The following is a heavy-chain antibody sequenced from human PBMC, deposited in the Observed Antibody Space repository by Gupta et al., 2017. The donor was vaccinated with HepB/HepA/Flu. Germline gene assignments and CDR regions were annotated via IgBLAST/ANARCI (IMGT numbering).Heavy chain of an antibody. CDR1: GGSISSYY. V-gene: IGHV4-4*07. D-gene: IGHD1-26*01. J-gene: IGHJ6*03. CDR3: ARGPRIVGATNYYYYMDV. CDR2: IYTSGST. Sequence: QVQLQESGPGLVKPSETLSLTCTVSGGSISSYYWSWIRQPAGKGLEWIGRIYTSGSTNYNPSLKSRVTMSVDTSKNQFSLKLSSVTAADTAVYYCARGPRIVGATNYYYYMDVWGKGTTVTVSS.